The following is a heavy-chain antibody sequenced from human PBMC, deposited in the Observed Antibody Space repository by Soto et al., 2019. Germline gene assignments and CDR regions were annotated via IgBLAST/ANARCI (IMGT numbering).Heavy chain of an antibody. CDR2: IYDGGRT. D-gene: IGHD7-27*01. CDR3: ARGPSGDQVDS. CDR1: GGSISTVDYW. J-gene: IGHJ4*02. Sequence: QVQLQESGPGLVKPSQTLSLTCTVSGGSISTVDYWWSWIRQSPDMGLEWIGHIYDGGRTYNNPSLERRVTMSVDTSKSQLSLTLSSVSAAATAVYYCARGPSGDQVDSWGQGTLVTVSS. V-gene: IGHV4-30-4*01.